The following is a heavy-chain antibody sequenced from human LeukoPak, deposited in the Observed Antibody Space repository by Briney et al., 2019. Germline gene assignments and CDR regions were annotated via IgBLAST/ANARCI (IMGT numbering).Heavy chain of an antibody. Sequence: GASLRLSCAASGFTFSSYAMSWVRQAPGKGLEWVSAISGSGGSTYYADSVKGRFTVSRDNSKNTLYLQMNSLRAEDTAVYYCAKERLPTRDYFDYWGQGTLVTVSS. D-gene: IGHD5-12*01. CDR3: AKERLPTRDYFDY. CDR1: GFTFSSYA. V-gene: IGHV3-23*01. J-gene: IGHJ4*02. CDR2: ISGSGGST.